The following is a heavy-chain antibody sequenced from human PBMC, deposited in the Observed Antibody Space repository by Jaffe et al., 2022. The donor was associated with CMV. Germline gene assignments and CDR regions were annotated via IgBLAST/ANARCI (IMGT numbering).Heavy chain of an antibody. V-gene: IGHV4-39*01. CDR1: GGSISSSSYY. CDR2: IYYSGST. D-gene: IGHD3-3*01. Sequence: QLQLQESGPGLVKPSETLSLTCTVSGGSISSSSYYWGWIRQPPGKGLEWIGSIYYSGSTYYNPSLKSRVTISVDTSKNQFSLKLSSVTAADTAVYYCARHNYDFWSGYARGNWFDPWGQGTLVTVSS. CDR3: ARHNYDFWSGYARGNWFDP. J-gene: IGHJ5*02.